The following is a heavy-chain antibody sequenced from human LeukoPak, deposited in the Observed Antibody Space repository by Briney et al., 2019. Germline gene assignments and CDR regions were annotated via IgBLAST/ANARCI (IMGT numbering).Heavy chain of an antibody. V-gene: IGHV1-69*13. D-gene: IGHD1-26*01. Sequence: EASVKVSCKASGGTFSSYAISWVRQAPGQGLEWMGGIIPIFGTANYAQKFQGRVTITADESTSTAYMELSSLRSEDTAVYYCTRESGSYHGNDYWGQGTLVTVSS. J-gene: IGHJ4*02. CDR1: GGTFSSYA. CDR2: IIPIFGTA. CDR3: TRESGSYHGNDY.